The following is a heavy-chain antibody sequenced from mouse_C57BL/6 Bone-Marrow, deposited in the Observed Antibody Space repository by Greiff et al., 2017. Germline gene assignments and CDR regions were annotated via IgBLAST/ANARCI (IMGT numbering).Heavy chain of an antibody. Sequence: QVQLQQPGAELVRPGSSVKLSCKASGYTFTSYWMHWVKQRPIQGLEWIGNIDPSDSETHYNQKFKDKATLTVDKSSSTAYMQLSSLTSEDSAVYYCARDYGSSYCYAMDYWGQGTSGTVSS. J-gene: IGHJ4*01. CDR3: ARDYGSSYCYAMDY. V-gene: IGHV1-52*01. D-gene: IGHD1-1*01. CDR1: GYTFTSYW. CDR2: IDPSDSET.